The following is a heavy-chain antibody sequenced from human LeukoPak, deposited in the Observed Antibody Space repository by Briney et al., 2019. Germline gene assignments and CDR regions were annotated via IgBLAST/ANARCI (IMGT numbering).Heavy chain of an antibody. V-gene: IGHV3-23*01. Sequence: GGSLRLSCAASGFTFSSYAMSWVRQAPGKGLEWVSAISGSGGSTYYADSVKGRFTISRGNSKNTLYLQMNSLRAEDTAVYYCAKDLVYGDYVFDYWGQGTLVTVSS. J-gene: IGHJ4*02. CDR3: AKDLVYGDYVFDY. CDR1: GFTFSSYA. CDR2: ISGSGGST. D-gene: IGHD4-17*01.